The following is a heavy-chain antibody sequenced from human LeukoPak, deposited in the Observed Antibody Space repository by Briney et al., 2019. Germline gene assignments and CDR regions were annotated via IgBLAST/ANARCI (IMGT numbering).Heavy chain of an antibody. CDR3: ARVPTAYYYYYYMDV. J-gene: IGHJ6*03. Sequence: PGGSLRLSCAASGFTFSSYEMNWVRQAPGKGLEWVSYISSSSSTIYYADSVKGRFTISRDNAKNSLYLQMNSLRAEDTAVYYCARVPTAYYYYYYMDVWGKGTTVTVSS. CDR1: GFTFSSYE. V-gene: IGHV3-48*03. CDR2: ISSSSSTI.